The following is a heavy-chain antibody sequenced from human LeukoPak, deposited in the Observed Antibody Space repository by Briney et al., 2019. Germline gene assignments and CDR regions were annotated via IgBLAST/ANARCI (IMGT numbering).Heavy chain of an antibody. D-gene: IGHD3-10*01. V-gene: IGHV1-18*01. Sequence: ASVKVSCKASGYTFTSYGISWVRQAPGQGLEWMGWISAYNGNTNYAQKLQGRVTMTTDTSTSTAYMELRSLRSDDTAVYYCARLGVRGVNTQYSWFDPWGQGTLVTVSS. J-gene: IGHJ5*02. CDR3: ARLGVRGVNTQYSWFDP. CDR2: ISAYNGNT. CDR1: GYTFTSYG.